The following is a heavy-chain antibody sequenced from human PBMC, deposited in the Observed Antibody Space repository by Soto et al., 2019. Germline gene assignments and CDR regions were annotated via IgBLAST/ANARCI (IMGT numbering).Heavy chain of an antibody. Sequence: EVQLLESGGGLVQPGGSLRLSCAASGFTFSNYAMNWVRQAPGKGLEWVSAISGSGSTYYADSVKGRFTISRDHSKNTFYLQMNSLRAEYTAVYYCAILPLTFDYFDYWGPWTLLTVSS. CDR1: GFTFSNYA. V-gene: IGHV3-23*01. J-gene: IGHJ4*02. CDR2: ISGSGST. CDR3: AILPLTFDYFDY.